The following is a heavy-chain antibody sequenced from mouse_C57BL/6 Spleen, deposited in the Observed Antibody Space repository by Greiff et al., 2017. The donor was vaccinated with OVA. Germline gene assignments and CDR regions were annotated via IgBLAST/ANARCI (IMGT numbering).Heavy chain of an antibody. J-gene: IGHJ1*03. D-gene: IGHD4-1*01. CDR3: TDNWDWWYFDV. V-gene: IGHV6-3*01. Sequence: EVKLVESGGGLVQPGGSLKLSCVASGFTFSNYWMNWVRQSPEKGLEWVAQISLKSDNYETHYAESVKGRFTISRDDSKSSVYLQMNNLRAEDTGIDYCTDNWDWWYFDVWGTGTTVTVSS. CDR2: ISLKSDNYET. CDR1: GFTFSNYW.